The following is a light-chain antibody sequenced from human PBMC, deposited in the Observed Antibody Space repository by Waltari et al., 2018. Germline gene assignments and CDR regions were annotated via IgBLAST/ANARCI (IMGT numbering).Light chain of an antibody. CDR3: STYTTSSALL. V-gene: IGLV2-14*03. Sequence: QSALTQPASVSGSPGQSITISCTGTSSDVGGYSFVSWYQQHPGKAPKLMIYDVSKLPSGISNRFSGSKSGNTASLTISGLQTEDEADYFCSTYTTSSALLFGGGTRLTVL. CDR1: SSDVGGYSF. CDR2: DVS. J-gene: IGLJ3*02.